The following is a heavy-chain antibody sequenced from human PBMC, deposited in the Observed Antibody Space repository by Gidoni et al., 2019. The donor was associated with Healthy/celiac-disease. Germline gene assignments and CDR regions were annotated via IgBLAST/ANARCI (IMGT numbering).Heavy chain of an antibody. CDR1: GFTLGDYA. CDR2: IRSKAYGGTI. V-gene: IGHV3-49*05. CDR3: TRDLELRFLETPPFDY. J-gene: IGHJ4*02. Sequence: DVQLVESGGGLVKPGRSLRLCCTASGFTLGDYAMSWFRQAPGKGLEWVVFIRSKAYGGTIEYAASVKGKFTISRDDSKSIAYLQMNSLKTEDTVVYYCTRDLELRFLETPPFDYWGQGTLVTVSS. D-gene: IGHD3-3*01.